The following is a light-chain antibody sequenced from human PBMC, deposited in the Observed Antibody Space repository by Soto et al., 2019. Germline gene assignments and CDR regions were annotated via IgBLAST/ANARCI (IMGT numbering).Light chain of an antibody. CDR2: SNN. CDR1: SSNFGGNT. Sequence: QSVLTQPPSASGTPGQRVIISCSGSSSNFGGNTANWYQQFPGTAPKVLIYSNNQRPSGVPDRFSGSKSGTSASLAISGLQSEDEADYYCAAWDDSRNGWVFGGGTKVTVL. V-gene: IGLV1-44*01. CDR3: AAWDDSRNGWV. J-gene: IGLJ3*02.